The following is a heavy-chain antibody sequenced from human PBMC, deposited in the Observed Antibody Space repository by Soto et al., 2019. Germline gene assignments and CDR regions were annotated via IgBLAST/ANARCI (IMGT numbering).Heavy chain of an antibody. CDR2: ISSSSSYI. D-gene: IGHD3-10*01. CDR3: ARDVRDYYGSGSLLEGYFDY. Sequence: EVQLVESGGGLVKPGGSLRLSCAASGFTFSSYSMNWVRQAPGKGLEWVSSISSSSSYIYYADSVKGRFTISRDNAKNSLYLQMNSLRAEDTAVYYWARDVRDYYGSGSLLEGYFDYWGQGTLVTVSS. CDR1: GFTFSSYS. J-gene: IGHJ4*02. V-gene: IGHV3-21*01.